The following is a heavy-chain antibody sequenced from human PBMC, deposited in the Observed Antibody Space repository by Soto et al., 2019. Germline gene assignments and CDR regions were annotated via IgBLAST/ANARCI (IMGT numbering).Heavy chain of an antibody. D-gene: IGHD5-12*01. Sequence: QVTLKESGPVLVKPTETLTLTCTVSGFSLSNTRMGVSWIRQPPGKALEWLAHIFSNDAKSYSTSLKSRLTISKNTSKRQVVLTVTNMDPVDTATYYCARIRWLREYYFDYWGQGTLVAVSS. CDR2: IFSNDAK. V-gene: IGHV2-26*01. CDR3: ARIRWLREYYFDY. J-gene: IGHJ4*02. CDR1: GFSLSNTRMG.